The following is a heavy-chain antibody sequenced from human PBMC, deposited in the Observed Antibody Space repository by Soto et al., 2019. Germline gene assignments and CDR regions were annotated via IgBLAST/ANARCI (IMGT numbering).Heavy chain of an antibody. Sequence: ASVKVSCKASGYTFTGYYMHWVRQAPGQGLEWMGWINPNSGGTNYAQKFQGRVTMTRDTSISTAYMELSRPRSDDTAVYYCARNWVYYYGMDVWGQGTTVTAP. CDR3: ARNWVYYYGMDV. V-gene: IGHV1-2*02. D-gene: IGHD7-27*01. CDR1: GYTFTGYY. J-gene: IGHJ6*02. CDR2: INPNSGGT.